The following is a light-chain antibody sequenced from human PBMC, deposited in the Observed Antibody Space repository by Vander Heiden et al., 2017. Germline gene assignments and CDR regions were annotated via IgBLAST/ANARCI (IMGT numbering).Light chain of an antibody. CDR3: FSYAGSYTLI. J-gene: IGLJ2*01. V-gene: IGLV2-11*01. CDR2: DVS. Sequence: QSALTQPPSVSGSPAQSVTISCTGTSSNVGAYNYVSWYQQHPGKAPELLIHDVSKRPSGVPDRFSGSKSGNTASLTISGLQAEDEADYYCFSYAGSYTLIFGGGTKLTVL. CDR1: SSNVGAYNY.